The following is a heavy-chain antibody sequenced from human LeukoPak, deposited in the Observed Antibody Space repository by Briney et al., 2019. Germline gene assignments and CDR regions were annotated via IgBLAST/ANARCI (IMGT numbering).Heavy chain of an antibody. Sequence: ASVKVSCKVSGYTFTKYGVSWVRQAPGQGLEWMGWISAYNGDIKYAQRGKGRVTMTTDTSTSTVYMELRSLRSDDTAVYYCARESGSDAFDIWGQGTMVTVSS. CDR3: ARESGSDAFDI. CDR1: GYTFTKYG. V-gene: IGHV1-18*01. CDR2: ISAYNGDI. J-gene: IGHJ3*02.